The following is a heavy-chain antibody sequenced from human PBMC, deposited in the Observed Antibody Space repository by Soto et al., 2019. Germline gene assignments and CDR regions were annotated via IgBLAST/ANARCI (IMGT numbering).Heavy chain of an antibody. CDR1: GGSISSSSYY. CDR2: IYYSGST. CDR3: ARHRFTVVTPGGFWYFDL. V-gene: IGHV4-39*01. Sequence: QLQLQESGPGLVKPSETLSLTCTVSGGSISSSSYYWGWIRQPPGKGLEWIGSIYYSGSTYYNPSLKSRVTISVDTSKNQFSLKLSSVTAADTAVYYCARHRFTVVTPGGFWYFDLWGRGTLVTVSS. J-gene: IGHJ2*01. D-gene: IGHD2-21*02.